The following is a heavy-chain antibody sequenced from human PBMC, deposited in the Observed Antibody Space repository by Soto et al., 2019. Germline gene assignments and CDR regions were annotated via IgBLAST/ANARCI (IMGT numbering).Heavy chain of an antibody. CDR1: GFTLSGYA. J-gene: IGHJ6*03. CDR3: ARRPRLDFYYMDV. V-gene: IGHV3-64*01. CDR2: ISSNGVGT. Sequence: EVQLAESGGGLAQPGGSLRLSCAASGFTLSGYAMDWVRQAPGKGLEFVSGISSNGVGTYYANSVQGRFTITSDNYKKTVYLQTESLSLEDMAVYYCARRPRLDFYYMDVWGQGTTVTVSS. D-gene: IGHD6-6*01.